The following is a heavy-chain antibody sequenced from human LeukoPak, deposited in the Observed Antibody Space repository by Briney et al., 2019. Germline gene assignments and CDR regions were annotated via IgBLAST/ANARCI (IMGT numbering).Heavy chain of an antibody. V-gene: IGHV4-61*01. CDR3: ARQRLNRLRYFDWLLSGIIDY. J-gene: IGHJ4*02. Sequence: PSETLSLTCTVSGDSISSGSYYWSWIRQPPGKGLEWIGYIYYSGSTNYNPSLKSRVTISVDTSKNQFSLKLSSVTAADTAVYYCARQRLNRLRYFDWLLSGIIDYWGQGTLVTVSP. CDR2: IYYSGST. CDR1: GDSISSGSYY. D-gene: IGHD3-9*01.